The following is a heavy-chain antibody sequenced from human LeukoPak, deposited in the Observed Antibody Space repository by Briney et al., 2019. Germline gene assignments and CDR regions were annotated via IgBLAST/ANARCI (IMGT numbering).Heavy chain of an antibody. J-gene: IGHJ6*02. CDR3: AKARVVSADYYYYGMDV. CDR1: GFTFDDYA. V-gene: IGHV3-9*01. D-gene: IGHD2-21*01. CDR2: ISWNSGSI. Sequence: GGSLRLSCAASGFTFDDYAMHWVRQAPGKGLEWVSGISWNSGSIGYADSVKGRFTISRDNAKNSLYLQMNSLRAEDTALYYCAKARVVSADYYYYGMDVWGQGTTVTVSS.